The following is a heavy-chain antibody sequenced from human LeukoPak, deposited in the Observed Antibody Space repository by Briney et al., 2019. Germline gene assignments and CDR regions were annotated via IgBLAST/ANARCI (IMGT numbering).Heavy chain of an antibody. CDR2: ISSSSSDT. V-gene: IGHV3-11*06. CDR1: GFTFSDYD. J-gene: IGHJ4*02. Sequence: PGGSLRLSCAASGFTFSDYDMSWIRQAPGKGLEWVSYISSSSSDTNYADSVKGRFTISRDNAKRSLYVQMNSLRAEDTAVYYCASGGYSAYLWDHWGQGTLVTVSS. CDR3: ASGGYSAYLWDH. D-gene: IGHD5-12*01.